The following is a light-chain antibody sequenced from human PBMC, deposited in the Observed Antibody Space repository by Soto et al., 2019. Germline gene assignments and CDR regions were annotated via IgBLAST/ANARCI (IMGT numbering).Light chain of an antibody. V-gene: IGKV1-5*01. Sequence: QMTQSPSTLSASVGDRVTITCRASQSINTWLAWYQQKPGKAPNVLIYDASTLQTGVPSRFTGSGSETEVTLTLSSLQPDDFATYYCQHDHTYLLVTFGGGTKVEI. CDR2: DAS. J-gene: IGKJ4*01. CDR3: QHDHTYLLVT. CDR1: QSINTW.